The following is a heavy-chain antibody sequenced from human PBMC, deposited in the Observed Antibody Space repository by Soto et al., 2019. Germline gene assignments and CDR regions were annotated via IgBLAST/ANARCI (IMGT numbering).Heavy chain of an antibody. CDR3: ARGGTIFDS. V-gene: IGHV3-48*02. D-gene: IGHD1-26*01. CDR2: IGSGSTAM. Sequence: GGSLRLSCAASGFTFSNYNMNWVRQSPGKGLEWVSYIGSGSTAMYYADSVKGRFTISRDNAKNSLYLQMSSLRDEDTAVYYCARGGTIFDSWGQGTLVTVSS. CDR1: GFTFSNYN. J-gene: IGHJ4*02.